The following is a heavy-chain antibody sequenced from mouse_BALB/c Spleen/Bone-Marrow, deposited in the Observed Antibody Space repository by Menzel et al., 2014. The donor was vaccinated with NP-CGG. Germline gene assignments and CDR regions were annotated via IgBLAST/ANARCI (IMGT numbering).Heavy chain of an antibody. V-gene: IGHV2-9*02. CDR1: GFSLTIYG. Sequence: SGFSLTIYGVHWVRQPPGKGLEWLGVIWAGGITNYNSALMSRLNISKDNSKNQVFLNVNSLQTDDTAMYYCARVLRLRDAMDYWGQGTSVTVSS. CDR2: IWAGGIT. D-gene: IGHD1-2*01. J-gene: IGHJ4*01. CDR3: ARVLRLRDAMDY.